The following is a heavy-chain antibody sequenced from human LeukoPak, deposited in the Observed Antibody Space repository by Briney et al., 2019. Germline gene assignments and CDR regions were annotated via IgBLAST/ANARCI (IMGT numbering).Heavy chain of an antibody. Sequence: ASVKVSCKASGYTFTSYGISWVRQAPGQGLEWMGWISAYNGNTNYAQKLQGRVTMTTDTSTSTAYMELRSLRSDDTAVYYCARGFGYYDILTGYYIGYYHYGMDVWGQGTTVTVSS. CDR3: ARGFGYYDILTGYYIGYYHYGMDV. J-gene: IGHJ6*02. D-gene: IGHD3-9*01. CDR2: ISAYNGNT. V-gene: IGHV1-18*01. CDR1: GYTFTSYG.